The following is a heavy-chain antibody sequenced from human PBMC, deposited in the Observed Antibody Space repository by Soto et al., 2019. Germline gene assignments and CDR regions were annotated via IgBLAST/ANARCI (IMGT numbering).Heavy chain of an antibody. D-gene: IGHD2-15*01. Sequence: SETLSLTCTVSGGSISSGGYYWSWIRQHPGKGLEWIGYIYYSGSTYYNPSLKSRVTISVDTSKNQFSLKLSSVTAEDTAVYYCARDFTPALTPGDDFDYWGQGTLVTVSS. CDR2: IYYSGST. CDR3: ARDFTPALTPGDDFDY. V-gene: IGHV4-31*03. CDR1: GGSISSGGYY. J-gene: IGHJ4*02.